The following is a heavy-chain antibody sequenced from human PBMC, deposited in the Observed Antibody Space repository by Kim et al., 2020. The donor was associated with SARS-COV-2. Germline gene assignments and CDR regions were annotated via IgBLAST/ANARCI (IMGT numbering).Heavy chain of an antibody. CDR2: MNPNSGNT. CDR3: ARRGSSGWYLLNYYYGMDV. Sequence: ASVKVSCKASGYTFTSYDINWVRQATGQGLEWMGWMNPNSGNTGYAQKFQGRVTMTRNTSISTAYMELSSLRSEDTAVYYCARRGSSGWYLLNYYYGMDVWGQGTTVTVSS. J-gene: IGHJ6*02. D-gene: IGHD6-19*01. V-gene: IGHV1-8*01. CDR1: GYTFTSYD.